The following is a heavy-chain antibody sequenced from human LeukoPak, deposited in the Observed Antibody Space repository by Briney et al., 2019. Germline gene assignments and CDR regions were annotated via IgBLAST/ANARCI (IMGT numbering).Heavy chain of an antibody. CDR3: ARAAIWNNYHYPFDV. D-gene: IGHD3-10*01. Sequence: SETLSLTCTVSGGSFTSGSDYWRWIRQPAGKRLEWIGHIDTSGSSTFNPSLKSRVTMSLDTSRNEFYLKLNSVAAADTAIYYCARAAIWNNYHYPFDVWGRGTMVSVSS. CDR1: GGSFTSGSDY. CDR2: IDTSGSS. V-gene: IGHV4-61*09. J-gene: IGHJ3*01.